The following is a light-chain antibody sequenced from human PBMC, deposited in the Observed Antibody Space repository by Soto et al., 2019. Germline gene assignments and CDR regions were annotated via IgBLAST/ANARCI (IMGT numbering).Light chain of an antibody. CDR2: GAS. J-gene: IGKJ1*01. Sequence: EIVLTQSPGTLSLSPGERATPSCRSSQSVSSSYLAWYQQKPGQAPRLLIYGASSRATGIPDRFSGSGSGTDFTLTISRLEPEDFAVYYCQQDGSSPRTFGQGTKVDVK. CDR3: QQDGSSPRT. V-gene: IGKV3-20*01. CDR1: QSVSSSY.